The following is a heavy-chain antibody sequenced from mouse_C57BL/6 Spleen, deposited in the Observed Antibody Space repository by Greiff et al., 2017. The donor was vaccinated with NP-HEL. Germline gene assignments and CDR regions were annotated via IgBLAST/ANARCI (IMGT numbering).Heavy chain of an antibody. D-gene: IGHD3-2*02. Sequence: QVHVKQPGAELVRPGSSVKLSCKASGYTFTSYWMHWVKQRPIQGLEWIGNIDPSDSETHYNQKFKDKATLTVDKSSSTAYMQLSSLTSEDSAVYYCAATAQATGDFDYWGQGTTLTVSS. CDR3: AATAQATGDFDY. V-gene: IGHV1-52*01. J-gene: IGHJ2*01. CDR1: GYTFTSYW. CDR2: IDPSDSET.